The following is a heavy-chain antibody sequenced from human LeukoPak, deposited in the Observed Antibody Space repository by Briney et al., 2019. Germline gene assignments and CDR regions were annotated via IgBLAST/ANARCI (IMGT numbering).Heavy chain of an antibody. J-gene: IGHJ4*02. V-gene: IGHV3-30*03. CDR2: ISYDGSNK. CDR1: GFTFSSYG. Sequence: GGSLRLSCAASGFTFSSYGMHWVRQAPGKGLEWVAVISYDGSNKYYADSVKGRFTISRDNSKNTLYLQMNSLRAEDTAVYYCASRVNTDYWGQGTLVTVSS. D-gene: IGHD4-23*01. CDR3: ASRVNTDY.